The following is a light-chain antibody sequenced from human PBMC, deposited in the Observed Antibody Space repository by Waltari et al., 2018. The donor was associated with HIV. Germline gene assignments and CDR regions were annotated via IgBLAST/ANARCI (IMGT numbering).Light chain of an antibody. V-gene: IGLV2-23*02. CDR1: SSDVGYYEL. CDR3: CSYAGNTTWV. Sequence: QSALTQPASVSGSPGQSITIPCSGTSSDVGYYELVSWYQHHPDRAPKLIISGVNKRPSGISDRFSGSKSGNTASLTISGLQSDDETDYYCCSYAGNTTWVFGGGTKLTVL. J-gene: IGLJ3*02. CDR2: GVN.